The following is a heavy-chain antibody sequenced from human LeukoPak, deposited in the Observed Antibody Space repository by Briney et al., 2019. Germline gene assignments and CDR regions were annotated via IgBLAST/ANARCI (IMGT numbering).Heavy chain of an antibody. Sequence: GGSLRLSCTASGFTFGDYAMCWVRQAPGKGLEWVGFIRSKAYGGTTEYAASVKGRFTISRDDSKTIAYLQMNVLQTEDTAVYYCTREDGYNRRFDYWGQGTLVTVSS. V-gene: IGHV3-49*04. CDR3: TREDGYNRRFDY. CDR1: GFTFGDYA. D-gene: IGHD5-24*01. CDR2: IRSKAYGGTT. J-gene: IGHJ4*02.